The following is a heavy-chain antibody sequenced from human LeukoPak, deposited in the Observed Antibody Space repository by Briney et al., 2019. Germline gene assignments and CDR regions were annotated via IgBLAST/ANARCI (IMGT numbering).Heavy chain of an antibody. J-gene: IGHJ6*02. CDR1: GYTFTSYG. CDR2: ISAYNGNT. D-gene: IGHD3-9*01. CDR3: ARFILRYFDWLLNAGYYYYGMDV. V-gene: IGHV1-18*01. Sequence: ASVKVSCKASGYTFTSYGISWVRQAPGQGLEWMGWISAYNGNTNYAQKLQGRVTMTTDTSTSTAYMELRSLRSDDTAVYYCARFILRYFDWLLNAGYYYYGMDVWGQGTTVTVSS.